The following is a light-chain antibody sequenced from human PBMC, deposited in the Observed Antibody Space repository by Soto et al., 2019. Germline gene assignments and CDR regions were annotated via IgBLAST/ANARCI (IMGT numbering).Light chain of an antibody. CDR1: QSFGGSY. J-gene: IGKJ5*01. V-gene: IGKV3-11*01. Sequence: EIVLTQSPGTLSLSPGERASLSCRASQSFGGSYLAWYQQKPGQAPRLLIYDASNRATGIPARFSGTGSGTDFTLTINNLEPEDFAVYYCQVRTNWSIAFGQGTRLEIK. CDR3: QVRTNWSIA. CDR2: DAS.